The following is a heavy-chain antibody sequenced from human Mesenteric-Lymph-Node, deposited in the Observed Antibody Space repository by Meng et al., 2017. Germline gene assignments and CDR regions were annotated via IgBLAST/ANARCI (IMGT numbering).Heavy chain of an antibody. V-gene: IGHV4-4*02. CDR2: IYHSGST. D-gene: IGHD5-18*01. CDR3: ARDPPRSTAMITGDY. Sequence: VQLQESGQGVVKPSGTLSLTCAVSGGSISRSNWWSWVRQPPGKGLEWIGEIYHSGSTNYNPSLKSRVTISVDKSKNQFSLKLSSVTAADTAVYYCARDPPRSTAMITGDYWGQGTLVTVSS. J-gene: IGHJ4*02. CDR1: GGSISRSNW.